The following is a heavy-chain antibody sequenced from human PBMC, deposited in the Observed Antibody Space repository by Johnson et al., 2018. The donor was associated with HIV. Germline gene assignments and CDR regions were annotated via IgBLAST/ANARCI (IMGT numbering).Heavy chain of an antibody. CDR2: ISGGGSST. J-gene: IGHJ3*02. Sequence: VQLVESGGGLVQPGGSLRLSCAASGFTFRNYAMSWVRQAPGKGLEWVSPISGGGSSTYYADSVKGRFTISRDNSTNALFLQMNSLRAEDTAVYYCARDPYTSAGNPFDIWGQGKGHRL. CDR3: ARDPYTSAGNPFDI. V-gene: IGHV3-23*04. CDR1: GFTFRNYA. D-gene: IGHD3-10*01.